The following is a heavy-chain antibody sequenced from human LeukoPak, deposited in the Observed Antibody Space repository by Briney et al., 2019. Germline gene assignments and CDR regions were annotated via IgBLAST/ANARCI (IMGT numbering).Heavy chain of an antibody. CDR2: INQDGSEQ. CDR3: ARDHGYYFDY. V-gene: IGHV3-7*01. J-gene: IGHJ4*02. CDR1: GFTFSSYW. Sequence: GGSLRLSCAASGFTFSSYWMSWVRQAPGKGLEWVANINQDGSEQYYVDSVKGRFTISRDNTKNSLYLQMNSLRAEDTAVYYCARDHGYYFDYWGQGTLVTVSS.